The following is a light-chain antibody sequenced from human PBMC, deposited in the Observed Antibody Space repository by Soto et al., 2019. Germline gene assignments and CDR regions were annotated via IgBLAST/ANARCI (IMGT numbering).Light chain of an antibody. V-gene: IGLV2-14*01. CDR1: SSDVGNYIY. Sequence: QSALTHPASVSGSPGQSITISCTGTSSDVGNYIYVSWYQQHPGKAPKLMIYEVRNRPSGVSNRFSGSKSGNTASLTISGLQVDDEADYYCSSYTSTSTPLVFGSGTKLTVL. J-gene: IGLJ1*01. CDR2: EVR. CDR3: SSYTSTSTPLV.